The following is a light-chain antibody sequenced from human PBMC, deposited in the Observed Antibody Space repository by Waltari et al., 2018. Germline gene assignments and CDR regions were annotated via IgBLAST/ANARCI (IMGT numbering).Light chain of an antibody. Sequence: IVLTQSPDTLSLSPGERATISCRASQSVTSISLAWYQQKPGQAPRLLIYGTSTRATGFPDRFSGSGSGTDFTLTISRLEPEDSAVYHCQQYDGSAVTFGGGTKVEIK. CDR2: GTS. J-gene: IGKJ4*01. V-gene: IGKV3-20*01. CDR3: QQYDGSAVT. CDR1: QSVTSIS.